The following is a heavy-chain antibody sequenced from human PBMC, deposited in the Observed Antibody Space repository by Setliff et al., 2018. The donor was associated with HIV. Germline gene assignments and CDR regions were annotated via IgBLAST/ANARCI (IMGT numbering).Heavy chain of an antibody. D-gene: IGHD1-26*01. J-gene: IGHJ3*02. CDR1: GGTFSSYA. CDR2: IVPVFGTA. Sequence: SVKVSCKASGGTFSSYAISWVRQAPGQGLEWMGRIVPVFGTANYAQKFQGRVTIIADKSTSTAYMELSSLRSEDTAVYYCAREDGSYDGGRGAFEIWGQGTMVTVSS. V-gene: IGHV1-69*06. CDR3: AREDGSYDGGRGAFEI.